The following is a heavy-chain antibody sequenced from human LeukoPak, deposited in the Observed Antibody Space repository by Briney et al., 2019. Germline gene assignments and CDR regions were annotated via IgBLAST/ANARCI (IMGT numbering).Heavy chain of an antibody. CDR3: ATHLPLIPAAGTGWSDP. J-gene: IGHJ5*02. CDR2: IYTSGST. CDR1: GNSFGDYY. D-gene: IGHD6-13*01. V-gene: IGHV4-4*07. Sequence: SETLSLTCTVSGNSFGDYYWSWIRQPAGKGLEWIGRIYTSGSTNYNPSLKSRVTISMDTSKNQFSLNLRSVTAADTAVYYCATHLPLIPAAGTGWSDPWGQGPLVTVSS.